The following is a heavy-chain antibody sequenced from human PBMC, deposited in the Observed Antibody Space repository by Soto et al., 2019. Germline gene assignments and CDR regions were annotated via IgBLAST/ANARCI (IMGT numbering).Heavy chain of an antibody. CDR3: ARLGGYCSSTSCYGYYGMDV. CDR1: GGSISSGPYS. V-gene: IGHV4-39*01. J-gene: IGHJ6*02. D-gene: IGHD2-2*01. Sequence: QLQLQESGPGLVKPSETLSLTCTVSGGSISSGPYSWGWIRQPPGEGLEWIETFYYSESTYYNPSLESRVTISVDTSKNQSSLKVGSVTVADTAVYYCARLGGYCSSTSCYGYYGMDVWGQGTTVTVSS. CDR2: FYYSEST.